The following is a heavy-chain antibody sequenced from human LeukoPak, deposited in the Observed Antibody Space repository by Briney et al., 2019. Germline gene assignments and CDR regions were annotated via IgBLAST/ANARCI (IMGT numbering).Heavy chain of an antibody. CDR2: ISGAGTRT. CDR1: GFTFSSYA. D-gene: IGHD3-10*01. J-gene: IGHJ4*02. CDR3: ANGRGEFGELSHDY. V-gene: IGHV3-23*01. Sequence: GSLRLSCAVSGFTFSSYAMSWVRQAPGKGLEWVSAISGAGTRTYYADSVKGRFSISRDNFQNTMYLQMNSLRAEDTAVYYCANGRGEFGELSHDYWGQGTLVTVSS.